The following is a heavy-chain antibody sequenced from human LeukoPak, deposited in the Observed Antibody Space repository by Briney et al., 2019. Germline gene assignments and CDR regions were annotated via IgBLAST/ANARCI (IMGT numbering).Heavy chain of an antibody. V-gene: IGHV3-74*01. CDR1: GFTISSYW. CDR3: ARDRNWNQFFDY. D-gene: IGHD1-20*01. Sequence: GGSLRLSCAASGFTISSYWMHWVRQAPGKGLVWVSRINTDGSSTSYADSVKGRFTISRDNAKNTLYLQMNSLRAEDTAVYYCARDRNWNQFFDYWGQGTLVTVSS. J-gene: IGHJ4*02. CDR2: INTDGSST.